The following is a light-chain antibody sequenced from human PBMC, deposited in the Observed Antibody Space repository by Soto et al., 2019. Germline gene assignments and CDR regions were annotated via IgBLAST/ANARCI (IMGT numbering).Light chain of an antibody. Sequence: DIQLTQSPSTLSASVGDRIIITCRASESISSWLAWYQQKPGKAPKLLIYKASTLESGVPSRFSASGSGTEFTLTISSLQAEDVAVYYCQQYYSTPLTFGGGTKV. J-gene: IGKJ4*01. CDR1: ESISSW. V-gene: IGKV1-5*03. CDR3: QQYYSTPLT. CDR2: KAS.